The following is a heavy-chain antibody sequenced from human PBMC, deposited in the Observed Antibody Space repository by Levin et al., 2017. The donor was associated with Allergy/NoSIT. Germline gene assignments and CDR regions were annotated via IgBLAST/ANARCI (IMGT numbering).Heavy chain of an antibody. V-gene: IGHV3-15*01. CDR3: TTDPGIPHGDY. CDR2: IKSKTDGGTT. CDR1: GFTFSNAW. J-gene: IGHJ4*02. Sequence: GESLKISCAASGFTFSNAWMSWVRQAPGKGLEWVGRIKSKTDGGTTDYAAPVKGRFTISRDDSKNTLYLQMNSLKTEDTAVYYCTTDPGIPHGDYWGQGTLVTVSS. D-gene: IGHD5-18*01.